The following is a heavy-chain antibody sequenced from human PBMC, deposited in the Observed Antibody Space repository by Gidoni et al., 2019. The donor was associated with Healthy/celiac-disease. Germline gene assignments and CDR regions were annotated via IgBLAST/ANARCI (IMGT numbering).Heavy chain of an antibody. CDR3: ARPTYYYDSSGYYYPHGAFDI. CDR2: IYPGDSDT. V-gene: IGHV5-51*01. D-gene: IGHD3-22*01. Sequence: EVQLVQSGAEVKKPGESLKISCKGSGYSFTSYWIAWVRQMPGKGLEWMGIIYPGDSDTRYSPSFQGQVTISADKSISTAYLQWSSLKASDTAMYYCARPTYYYDSSGYYYPHGAFDIWGQGTMVTVSS. J-gene: IGHJ3*02. CDR1: GYSFTSYW.